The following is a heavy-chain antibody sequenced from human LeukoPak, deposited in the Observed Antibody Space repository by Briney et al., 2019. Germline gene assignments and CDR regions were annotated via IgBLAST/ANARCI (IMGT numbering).Heavy chain of an antibody. D-gene: IGHD2-15*01. CDR3: ASRGSAKYYYYMDV. V-gene: IGHV3-21*01. CDR1: GFTFSSYS. J-gene: IGHJ6*03. Sequence: GGSLRLSCAASGFTFSSYSMNWVRQAPGKGLEWVSSISSSSSYIYYADSVKGRFTISRDNAKNSLYLQMNSLRAEDTAVYYCASRGSAKYYYYMDVWGKGTTVTVSS. CDR2: ISSSSSYI.